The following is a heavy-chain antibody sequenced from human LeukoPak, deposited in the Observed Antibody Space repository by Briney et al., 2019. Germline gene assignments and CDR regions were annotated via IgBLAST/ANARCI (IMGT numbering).Heavy chain of an antibody. J-gene: IGHJ4*02. CDR1: GFTLSNYG. CDR3: AKRGVVIRVILVGFHKEAYYFDS. Sequence: GGSLRLSCAVSGFTLSNYGMSWVRQAPGKGLEWVAGISGSGGSTNYADSVKGRFTISRDNPKHTLYLQMNSLRAEDTAVYFCAKRGVVIRVILVGFHKEAYYFDSWGQGALVIVSS. CDR2: ISGSGGST. V-gene: IGHV3-23*01. D-gene: IGHD3-22*01.